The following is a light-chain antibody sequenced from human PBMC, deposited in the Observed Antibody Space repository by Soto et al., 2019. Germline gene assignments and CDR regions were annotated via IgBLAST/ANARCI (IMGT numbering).Light chain of an antibody. CDR3: QQYGSSPWT. V-gene: IGKV3-20*01. J-gene: IGKJ1*01. Sequence: EIVLTQSPGTLSLSPGQRATLSFRASQSVSSSYFAWYQQKPGQAPRLLIYGASSRATGIPDRFSGSGSGTDFTLTISRLEPEDFAVYYCQQYGSSPWTFGQGTKVEIK. CDR2: GAS. CDR1: QSVSSSY.